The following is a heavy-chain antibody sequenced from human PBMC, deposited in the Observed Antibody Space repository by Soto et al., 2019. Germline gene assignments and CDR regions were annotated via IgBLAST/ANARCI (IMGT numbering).Heavy chain of an antibody. CDR2: ISGSGGST. CDR3: AKDRESVTAKMSHFQH. Sequence: GGSLRLSCAASGFTFSSYAMSWVRQAPGKGLEWVSAISGSGGSTYYADSVKGRFTISRDNSKNTLYLQMNSLRAEDTAVYYCAKDRESVTAKMSHFQHWGQGTLVTVSS. V-gene: IGHV3-23*01. D-gene: IGHD4-17*01. CDR1: GFTFSSYA. J-gene: IGHJ1*01.